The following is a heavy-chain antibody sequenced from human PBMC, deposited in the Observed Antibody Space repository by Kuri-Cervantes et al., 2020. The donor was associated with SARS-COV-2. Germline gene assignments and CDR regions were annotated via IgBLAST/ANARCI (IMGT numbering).Heavy chain of an antibody. D-gene: IGHD6-6*01. CDR1: GFTFSSYA. J-gene: IGHJ6*02. Sequence: GGSLRLSCAASGFTFSSYAMHWVRQAPGKGLEWVAVISYDGSNKYYADSVKGRFTISRDNSKNTLYLQMNSLRAEDTAVYYCARDRGKIAARIYYYYGMDVWGQGTTVTVSS. CDR3: ARDRGKIAARIYYYYGMDV. V-gene: IGHV3-30-3*01. CDR2: ISYDGSNK.